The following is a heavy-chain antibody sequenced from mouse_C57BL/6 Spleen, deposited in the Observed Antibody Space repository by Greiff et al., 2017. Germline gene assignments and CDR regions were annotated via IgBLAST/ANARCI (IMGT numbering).Heavy chain of an antibody. V-gene: IGHV1-82*01. D-gene: IGHD2-10*02. Sequence: QVQLKESGPELVKPGASVKISCTASGYAFSSSWMNWVKQRPGKGLEWIGRIYPGDGDTNYNGKFKGKATLTADKSSSTAYMQLSSLTSEDSAVYFCARWGYGNALYWYFDVWGTGTTVTVSS. CDR2: IYPGDGDT. CDR1: GYAFSSSW. J-gene: IGHJ1*03. CDR3: ARWGYGNALYWYFDV.